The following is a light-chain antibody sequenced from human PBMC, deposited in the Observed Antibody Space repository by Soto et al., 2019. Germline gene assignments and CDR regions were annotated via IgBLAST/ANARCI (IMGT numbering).Light chain of an antibody. CDR2: DAS. Sequence: DIQMTQSPATLSASVGERVTISCRASQSISSCLAWYQQKPGKAPKLLIYDASRSKGSVPTSFSGSGSATEFTLTISSLQDDDFVTYYYQQYNSYPPTFGQGTKVDIK. J-gene: IGKJ1*01. V-gene: IGKV1-5*01. CDR3: QQYNSYPPT. CDR1: QSISSC.